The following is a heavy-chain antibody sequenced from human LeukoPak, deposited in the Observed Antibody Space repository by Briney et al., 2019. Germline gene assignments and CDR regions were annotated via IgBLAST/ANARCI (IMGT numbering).Heavy chain of an antibody. V-gene: IGHV3-30*02. CDR3: AKGGPTGSNYFDF. J-gene: IGHJ4*02. CDR1: GFPFSVFG. D-gene: IGHD1-26*01. Sequence: GGSLRLSCAASGFPFSVFGMHWVRQAPGKGLEWVAIIRKDGSNIYYADSVRGRFTISRDNSKNTLYLQMNSLRAEDTAVYYCAKGGPTGSNYFDFWGQGTLVTVSS. CDR2: IRKDGSNI.